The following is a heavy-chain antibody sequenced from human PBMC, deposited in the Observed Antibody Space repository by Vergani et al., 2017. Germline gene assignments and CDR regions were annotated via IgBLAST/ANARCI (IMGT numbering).Heavy chain of an antibody. D-gene: IGHD1-26*01. V-gene: IGHV3-23*01. CDR1: GFPFSSYA. J-gene: IGHJ4*02. CDR2: ISGSGGST. CDR3: AKDLDRIVGATTD. Sequence: EVQLLESGGGLVQPGGSLRLSCAASGFPFSSYAMSWVRQAPGKGLEWVSAISGSGGSTYYADSAKGRFTISRDNSKNTLYLQMNSMRAEDTAVYYCAKDLDRIVGATTDWGQGTLVTVSS.